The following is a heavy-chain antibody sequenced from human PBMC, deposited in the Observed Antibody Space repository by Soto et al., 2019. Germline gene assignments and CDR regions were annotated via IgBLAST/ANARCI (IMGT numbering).Heavy chain of an antibody. CDR2: ISGSGGST. CDR3: ARVRAVTAYYYYGMDV. V-gene: IGHV3-23*01. Sequence: GGSLRVSCAASGFTFSSYAMSWVRQAPGKGLEWVSAISGSGGSTYYADSVKGRFTISRDNSKNTLYLQMNSLRAEDTAVYYCARVRAVTAYYYYGMDVWGQGTTVTVSS. CDR1: GFTFSSYA. D-gene: IGHD4-4*01. J-gene: IGHJ6*02.